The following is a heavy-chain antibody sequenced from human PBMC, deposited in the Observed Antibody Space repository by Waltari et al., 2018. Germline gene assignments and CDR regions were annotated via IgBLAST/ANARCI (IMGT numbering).Heavy chain of an antibody. D-gene: IGHD6-19*01. Sequence: QVQLQESGPGLVKPSETLSLTCTVSGGSISSYYWSWIRQPPGKGLEWIGYIYYSGSTNYNPSLKSRGTISVDTSKNQFSLKLSSVTAADTAVYYCAVGSGWYGKDAFDIWGQGTMVTVSS. CDR2: IYYSGST. V-gene: IGHV4-59*01. CDR1: GGSISSYY. CDR3: AVGSGWYGKDAFDI. J-gene: IGHJ3*02.